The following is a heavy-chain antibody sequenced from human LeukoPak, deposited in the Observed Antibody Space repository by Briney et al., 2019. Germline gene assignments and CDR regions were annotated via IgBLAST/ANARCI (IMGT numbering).Heavy chain of an antibody. Sequence: PSQTLSLTCAISGDSVSSNSATWNWIRQSPSRGLEWLGRNYYRSKWYTDYAVSMKSRITINPDTSKNQFSLQLNSVTPEDTAVYYCARRKAATFGMDVWGQGTTVTVSS. CDR1: GDSVSSNSAT. CDR3: ARRKAATFGMDV. V-gene: IGHV6-1*01. CDR2: NYYRSKWYT. J-gene: IGHJ6*02. D-gene: IGHD6-13*01.